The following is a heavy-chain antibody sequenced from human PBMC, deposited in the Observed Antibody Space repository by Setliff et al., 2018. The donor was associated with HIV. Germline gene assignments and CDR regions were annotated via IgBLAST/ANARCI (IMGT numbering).Heavy chain of an antibody. CDR1: GYTFTSYY. D-gene: IGHD3-3*01. CDR3: ARSIVPVASGYYYFEY. Sequence: GASVKVSCKASGYTFTSYYMHWVRQAPGQGLEWMGWINPKSDGTNYARKFQGWITMTRDTSISTAYMELSRLRSDDTAVYYCARSIVPVASGYYYFEYWGQGTLVTVSS. V-gene: IGHV1-2*04. J-gene: IGHJ4*02. CDR2: INPKSDGT.